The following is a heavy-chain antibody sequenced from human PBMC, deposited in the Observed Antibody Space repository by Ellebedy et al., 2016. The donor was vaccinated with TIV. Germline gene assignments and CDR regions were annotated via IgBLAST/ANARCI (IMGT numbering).Heavy chain of an antibody. CDR3: AREMSPYDSSGYYSNWFDP. D-gene: IGHD3-22*01. J-gene: IGHJ5*02. CDR2: IVVGSGNT. V-gene: IGHV1-58*01. Sequence: SVKVSXKASGFTFTSSAVQWVRQARGQRLEWIGWIVVGSGNTNYAQKFQERVTITRDMSTSTAYMELSSLRSEDTAVYYCAREMSPYDSSGYYSNWFDPWGQGTLVTVSS. CDR1: GFTFTSSA.